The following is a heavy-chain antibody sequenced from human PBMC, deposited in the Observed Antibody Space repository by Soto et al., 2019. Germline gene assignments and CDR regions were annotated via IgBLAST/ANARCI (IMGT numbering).Heavy chain of an antibody. CDR1: GFSLSTSGVS. CDR2: AYWDDDK. Sequence: QITLKESGPTLVKPTQTLMLTCTFSGFSLSTSGVSVGWIRQPPGKALEWLAFAYWDDDKRYSPSLESRLTITKGAATNQVVLTLTDMDPVDTATYYCPLLAYYGSGSYTYWGQGTLVTVSS. J-gene: IGHJ4*02. V-gene: IGHV2-5*02. D-gene: IGHD3-10*01. CDR3: PLLAYYGSGSYTY.